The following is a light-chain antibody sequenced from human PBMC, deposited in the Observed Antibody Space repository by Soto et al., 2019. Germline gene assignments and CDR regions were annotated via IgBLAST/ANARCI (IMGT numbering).Light chain of an antibody. J-gene: IGLJ1*01. V-gene: IGLV1-47*01. CDR1: SSNIGSNY. Sequence: QSVLTQPPSASGTPGQRVTISCSGSSSNIGSNYVYWYQQLPGTAPKLLIYRNKQRPSGVADRFSGSKSGTSASLAISGLRSEDEADYYCAAWDDSLSGYVFGAGTKLTVL. CDR3: AAWDDSLSGYV. CDR2: RNK.